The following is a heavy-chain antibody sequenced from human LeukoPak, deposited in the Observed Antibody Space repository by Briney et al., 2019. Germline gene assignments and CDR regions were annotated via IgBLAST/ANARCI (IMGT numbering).Heavy chain of an antibody. CDR1: GDSVSSNSAA. CDR3: ARSDYGDYVHGFDY. CDR2: TYYRSKWYN. J-gene: IGHJ4*02. V-gene: IGHV6-1*01. D-gene: IGHD4-17*01. Sequence: SQTLSLTCAISGDSVSSNSAAWNWIRQSPSRCLEWLGRTYYRSKWYNDYAVTVKSRITINPDTSKNQFSLQLNSVTPEDTAVYYCARSDYGDYVHGFDYWGQGTLVTVSS.